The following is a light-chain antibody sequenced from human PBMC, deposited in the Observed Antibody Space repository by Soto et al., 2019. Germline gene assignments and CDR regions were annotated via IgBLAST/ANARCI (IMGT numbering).Light chain of an antibody. Sequence: DIQMTQSPSTLSASVGDRVTITCRASQSISSWLAWYQQKPGKAPKLLIYDASSLESGVPSRFSGSGSGTEFTLTISSLQPDDFATYYCQQYNNVYTFGQGTKLEIK. CDR2: DAS. J-gene: IGKJ2*01. CDR3: QQYNNVYT. V-gene: IGKV1-5*01. CDR1: QSISSW.